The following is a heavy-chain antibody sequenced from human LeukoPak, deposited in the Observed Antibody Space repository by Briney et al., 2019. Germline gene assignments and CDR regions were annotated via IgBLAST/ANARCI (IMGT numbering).Heavy chain of an antibody. D-gene: IGHD3-22*01. Sequence: GGSLRLSCEASGFVFGHSWMSWGRQAPGKGLEWVANINLDGSEINYLDSLTGRLTISRDNAKDSQYLQMNGLRAEDTAVYFCVRDRGYSTFDYWGQGTLVTVSS. CDR3: VRDRGYSTFDY. J-gene: IGHJ4*02. CDR1: GFVFGHSW. CDR2: INLDGSEI. V-gene: IGHV3-7*03.